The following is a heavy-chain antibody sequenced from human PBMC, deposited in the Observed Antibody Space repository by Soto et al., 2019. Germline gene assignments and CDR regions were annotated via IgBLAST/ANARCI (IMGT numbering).Heavy chain of an antibody. V-gene: IGHV4-59*08. CDR2: IYYSGST. Sequence: PSETLSLTCTVSGGSISSYYWSWIRQPPGKGLEWIGNIYYSGSTNYNPSLKSRVTISVDTSKNQFSLKLSSVTAADTALYYCARVGSGSYRMDVWGQGTTVIVS. D-gene: IGHD3-10*01. CDR3: ARVGSGSYRMDV. CDR1: GGSISSYY. J-gene: IGHJ6*02.